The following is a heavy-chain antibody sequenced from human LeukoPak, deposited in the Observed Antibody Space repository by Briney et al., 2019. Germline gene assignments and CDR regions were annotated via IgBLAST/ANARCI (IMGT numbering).Heavy chain of an antibody. V-gene: IGHV4-61*02. D-gene: IGHD3-22*01. CDR3: ARDRRYYDSSGFDY. Sequence: PSETLSLTCTVSGGSISSGSYYWSWIRQPAGKGLEWIGRIYTSGSTNYNPSLKSRVTISVDTSKNQFSLKLSYVTAADTAVYYCARDRRYYDSSGFDYWGQGTLVTVSS. CDR1: GGSISSGSYY. J-gene: IGHJ4*02. CDR2: IYTSGST.